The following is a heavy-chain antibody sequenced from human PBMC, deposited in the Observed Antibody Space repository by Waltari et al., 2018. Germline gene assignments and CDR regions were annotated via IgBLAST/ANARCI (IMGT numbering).Heavy chain of an antibody. Sequence: QVQLQESGPGLGKPSETPYLTCAVSGYPISSGYYWGWIRQPPGKGLEWIGSIYHSGTTYYNPSLKSRVTISVDTSKNQFSLKVTSLTAADTAMYYCARGSFDSDSYFDVWGRGTLVTVSS. D-gene: IGHD1-26*01. CDR3: ARGSFDSDSYFDV. V-gene: IGHV4-38-2*01. CDR2: IYHSGTT. J-gene: IGHJ2*01. CDR1: GYPISSGYY.